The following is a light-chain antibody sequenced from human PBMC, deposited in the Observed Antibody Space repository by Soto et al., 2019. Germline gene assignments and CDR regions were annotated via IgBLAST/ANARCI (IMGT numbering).Light chain of an antibody. V-gene: IGLV2-14*01. J-gene: IGLJ2*01. Sequence: QSVLTQPASVSGSPGQSITISCTGTSSDLGTYNYVSWYQQHPGKAPKLMIYDVSARPSGLSNRFSGSKFGNTASLTISGLQAEDEAAYYCSSYANNVVFGGGTKLTVL. CDR2: DVS. CDR1: SSDLGTYNY. CDR3: SSYANNVV.